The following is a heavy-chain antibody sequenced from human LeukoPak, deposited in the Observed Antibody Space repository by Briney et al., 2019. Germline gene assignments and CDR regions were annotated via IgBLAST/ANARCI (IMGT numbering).Heavy chain of an antibody. V-gene: IGHV1-18*01. CDR1: GYTFTSYC. D-gene: IGHD3-22*01. Sequence: ASVKVSCKASGYTFTSYCIIWVRQAPGQGLVWIGLISAYNGNTNYAQKLQGRVTMTTDTSTSTAYMELRSLRSDDTAVYYCARDRTPRITMIVVPGGYWGQGTLVTVSS. CDR2: ISAYNGNT. CDR3: ARDRTPRITMIVVPGGY. J-gene: IGHJ4*02.